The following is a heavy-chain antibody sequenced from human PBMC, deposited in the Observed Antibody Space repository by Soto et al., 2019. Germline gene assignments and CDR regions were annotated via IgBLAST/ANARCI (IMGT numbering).Heavy chain of an antibody. D-gene: IGHD2-15*01. Sequence: PSETLSLTCTVSGGSISSDGYYWSWIRQQPGKGLGWIGYIYYSGSTYYNPSLKSRVTISVDTSKNQFSLKMSSVTAADTAVYYCARVKTLRMVAATLRWFDLWGQGTLVTVSS. CDR2: IYYSGST. J-gene: IGHJ5*02. CDR3: ARVKTLRMVAATLRWFDL. CDR1: GGSISSDGYY. V-gene: IGHV4-31*03.